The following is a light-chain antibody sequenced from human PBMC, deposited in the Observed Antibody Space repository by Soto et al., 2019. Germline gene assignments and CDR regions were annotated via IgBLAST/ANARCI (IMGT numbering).Light chain of an antibody. V-gene: IGKV3-20*01. CDR1: QSVSSNY. J-gene: IGKJ1*01. CDR3: HQYGKSPWT. Sequence: IVLPQSPGTLSLSPGERATLSCRASQSVSSNYLAWYQQKPGRAPRLLIYGASSRDTGIPDRFSGSGSGTDFTLTISRLEPEDFAVYYCHQYGKSPWTFGQGTKVDNK. CDR2: GAS.